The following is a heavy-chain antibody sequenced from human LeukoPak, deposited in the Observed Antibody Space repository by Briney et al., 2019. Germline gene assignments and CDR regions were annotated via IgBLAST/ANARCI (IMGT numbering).Heavy chain of an antibody. CDR3: ARAINWNDVANWFDP. CDR1: GGTFSSYA. V-gene: IGHV1-69*13. J-gene: IGHJ5*02. Sequence: SVKVSCKXSGGTFSSYAISWVRQAPGQGLEWMGGIIPIFGTANYAQKFQGRVTITADESTSTAYMELSSLRSEDTAVYYCARAINWNDVANWFDPWGQGTLVTVSS. CDR2: IIPIFGTA. D-gene: IGHD1-20*01.